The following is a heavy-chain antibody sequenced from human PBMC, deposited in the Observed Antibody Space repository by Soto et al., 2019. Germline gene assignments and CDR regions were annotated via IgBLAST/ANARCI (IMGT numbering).Heavy chain of an antibody. V-gene: IGHV3-30-3*01. CDR3: ARDDRAELLPGYCSGGSCYGNFDY. CDR2: ISYDGSNK. CDR1: GFTFSSYA. D-gene: IGHD2-15*01. J-gene: IGHJ4*02. Sequence: GGSLRLSCAASGFTFSSYAMHWVRQAPGKGLEWVAVISYDGSNKYYADSVKGRFTISRDNSKNTLYLQMNSLRAEDTAVYYCARDDRAELLPGYCSGGSCYGNFDYWGQGTLVTVSS.